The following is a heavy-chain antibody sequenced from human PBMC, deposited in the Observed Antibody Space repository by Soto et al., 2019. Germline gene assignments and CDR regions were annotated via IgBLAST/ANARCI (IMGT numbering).Heavy chain of an antibody. D-gene: IGHD6-13*01. CDR2: IRGSGAGT. V-gene: IGHV3-23*01. CDR3: GKGSAISWHSSFNY. J-gene: IGHJ4*02. Sequence: EVQLLESGGGLAQPGGSLRLSCAASGFTFNPYAMNWVRQAPGKGLEWVSTIRGSGAGTYYADSVKGRFTISRDNSKNPLFLQMTTLRAKTTPVFFCGKGSAISWHSSFNYWAQGPLVPAPQ. CDR1: GFTFNPYA.